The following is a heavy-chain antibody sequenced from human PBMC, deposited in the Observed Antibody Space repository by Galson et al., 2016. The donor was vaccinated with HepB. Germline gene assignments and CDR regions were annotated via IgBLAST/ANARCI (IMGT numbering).Heavy chain of an antibody. Sequence: SVKVSCKASGYTFTSYGITWVRQAPGQGLEWMGWISAYNGNTNYAQKLQGRVTITTDTSTSTAYMELRSLRSDDTAVYYCAAAVAGNIDYWGQGTLVTVSS. CDR3: AAAVAGNIDY. V-gene: IGHV1-18*04. CDR1: GYTFTSYG. D-gene: IGHD6-19*01. CDR2: ISAYNGNT. J-gene: IGHJ4*02.